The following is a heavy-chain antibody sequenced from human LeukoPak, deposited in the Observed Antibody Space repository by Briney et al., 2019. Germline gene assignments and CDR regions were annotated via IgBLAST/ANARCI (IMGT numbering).Heavy chain of an antibody. V-gene: IGHV3-64*01. CDR3: ARARRDCSGGTCFSYYFDN. D-gene: IGHD2-15*01. CDR2: ISSIEGRI. CDR1: GFTLSNYA. Sequence: TGGSLRLSCAASGFTLSNYAIHWVRQAPGKGLECVSAISSIEGRIYYANSVKGRFTISRDNSKNMVFLQTGSLRAEDMAVYYCARARRDCSGGTCFSYYFDNWGQGTLVTVSP. J-gene: IGHJ4*02.